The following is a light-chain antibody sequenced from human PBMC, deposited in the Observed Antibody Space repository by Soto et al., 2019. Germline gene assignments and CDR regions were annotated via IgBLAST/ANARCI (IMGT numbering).Light chain of an antibody. CDR1: SSDVGGYKY. CDR2: EVS. CDR3: CSYTGGTTLV. J-gene: IGLJ2*01. Sequence: QSALTQPASVSGSPGQSITISCTGSSSDVGGYKYVSWYQQHPGKAPKLMIFEVSNRPSGVSNRFSGSKSGNMASLTISGLQAEDEGDYYCCSYTGGTTLVCGGGTKLTVL. V-gene: IGLV2-14*01.